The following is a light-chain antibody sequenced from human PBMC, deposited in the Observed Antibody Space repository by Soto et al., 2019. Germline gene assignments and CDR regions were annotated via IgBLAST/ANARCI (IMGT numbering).Light chain of an antibody. J-gene: IGLJ1*01. CDR1: SSDVGGSGF. V-gene: IGLV2-14*01. Sequence: QSALTQHASVSGSPGQSITISCTGTSSDVGGSGFVSWYQQHPGQAPKLMIYEVSNRPSGVSNRFSGSKSGNTASLTISGLQAEDEADYYCSSYSGTITYVFGTGTKVTVL. CDR2: EVS. CDR3: SSYSGTITYV.